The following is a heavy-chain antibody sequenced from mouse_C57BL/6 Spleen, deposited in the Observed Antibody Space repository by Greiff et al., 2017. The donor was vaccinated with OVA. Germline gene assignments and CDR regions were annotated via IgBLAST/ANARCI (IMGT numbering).Heavy chain of an antibody. CDR1: GYAFSSYW. Sequence: QVQLKESGAELVKPGASVKISCKASGYAFSSYWMNWVKQRPGKGLEWIGQIYPGDGDTNYNGKFKGKATLTADKSSSTAYMQLSSLTSEDSAVYFCARSGDYPYYFDYWGQGTTLTVSS. CDR2: IYPGDGDT. J-gene: IGHJ2*01. CDR3: ARSGDYPYYFDY. D-gene: IGHD2-4*01. V-gene: IGHV1-80*01.